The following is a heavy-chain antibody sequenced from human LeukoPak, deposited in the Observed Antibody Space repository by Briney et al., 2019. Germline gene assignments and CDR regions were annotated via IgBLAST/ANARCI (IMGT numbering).Heavy chain of an antibody. D-gene: IGHD1-26*01. CDR3: ARDPLIDGSPNAFDI. CDR1: GYTFTGYY. CDR2: INPNSGGT. Sequence: ASVKVSCKASGYTFTGYYMHWVRQAPGQGLEWMGWINPNSGGTNYARKFQGRVTMTRDTSISTAYMELSRLRSDDTAVYYCARDPLIDGSPNAFDIWGQGTMVTVSS. V-gene: IGHV1-2*02. J-gene: IGHJ3*02.